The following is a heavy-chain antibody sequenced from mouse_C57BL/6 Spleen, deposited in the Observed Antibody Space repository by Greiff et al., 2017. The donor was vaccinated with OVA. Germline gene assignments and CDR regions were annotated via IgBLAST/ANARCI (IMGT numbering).Heavy chain of an antibody. Sequence: QVQLQQPGAELVRPGSSVKLSCKASGYTFTSYWMDWVKQRPGQGLEWIGNIYPSDSETHYNQKFKDKATLTVDKSSSTAYMQLSSLTSEDSAVYDYARREYYSIAWFADWGQGTLVTVSA. CDR3: ARREYYSIAWFAD. CDR1: GYTFTSYW. CDR2: IYPSDSET. D-gene: IGHD2-5*01. V-gene: IGHV1-61*01. J-gene: IGHJ3*01.